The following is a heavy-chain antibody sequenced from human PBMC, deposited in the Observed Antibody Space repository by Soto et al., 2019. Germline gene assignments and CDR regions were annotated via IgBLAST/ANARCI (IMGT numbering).Heavy chain of an antibody. CDR3: ARDEDNLNDFDY. J-gene: IGHJ4*02. CDR2: IKEDGSKK. V-gene: IGHV3-7*01. Sequence: EVQLVESGGGLVQPGGSLRLSCAASGFTFSNYWMSWVRQAPGKGLEWVANIKEDGSKKNFVDSVKGRFTISRDNTKNLLYLQMNSWRSEDSAGYYSARDEDNLNDFDYWGQGTLVTVSS. CDR1: GFTFSNYW. D-gene: IGHD1-20*01.